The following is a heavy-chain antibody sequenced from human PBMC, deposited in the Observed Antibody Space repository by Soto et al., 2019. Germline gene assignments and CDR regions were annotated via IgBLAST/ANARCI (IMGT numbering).Heavy chain of an antibody. J-gene: IGHJ6*02. CDR1: GGTFSSYA. Sequence: QVQLVQSGAEVKKPGSSVKVSCKASGGTFSSYAISWVRQAPGQGLEWMGGISAYNGNTNYAQKLQGRVTMTTDTSTSTAYMELRSLRSDDTAVYYCAREGPDCGGDCAHYYYGMDVWGQGTTVTVSS. V-gene: IGHV1-18*01. CDR2: ISAYNGNT. D-gene: IGHD2-21*02. CDR3: AREGPDCGGDCAHYYYGMDV.